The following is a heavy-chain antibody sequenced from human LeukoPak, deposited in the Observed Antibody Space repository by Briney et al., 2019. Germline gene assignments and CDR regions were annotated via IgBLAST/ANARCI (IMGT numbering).Heavy chain of an antibody. V-gene: IGHV1-69*05. CDR1: GGTFSSYA. D-gene: IGHD3-3*01. CDR2: IIPIFGTA. Sequence: SVKVSCKASGGTFSSYAISWVRQAPGQGLEWMGRIIPIFGTANYAQKFRGRVTITTDESTSTAYMELSSLRSEDTAVYYCARDWGLAYDFWSGYYKGNWFDPWGQGTLVTVSS. CDR3: ARDWGLAYDFWSGYYKGNWFDP. J-gene: IGHJ5*02.